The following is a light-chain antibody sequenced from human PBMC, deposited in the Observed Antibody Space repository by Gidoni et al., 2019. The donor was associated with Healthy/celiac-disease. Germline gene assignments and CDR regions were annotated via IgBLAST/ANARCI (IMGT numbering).Light chain of an antibody. V-gene: IGKV3-20*01. Sequence: EIVLTQSPGTLSLSPGERATLSCRASQSVSSSYVAWYQQKPGQAPRPLIYGASSRATGIPDRFRGSGSGTDFTLPISRLVPEDFAVYCCQQYGSPTFGGGTKVEIK. CDR1: QSVSSSY. CDR3: QQYGSPT. CDR2: GAS. J-gene: IGKJ4*01.